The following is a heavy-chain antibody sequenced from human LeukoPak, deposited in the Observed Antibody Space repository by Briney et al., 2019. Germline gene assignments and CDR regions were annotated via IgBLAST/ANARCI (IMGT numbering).Heavy chain of an antibody. J-gene: IGHJ4*02. D-gene: IGHD2-21*02. CDR1: GGSISSYY. CDR3: ARSYCGGDCYSFDY. V-gene: IGHV4-59*01. Sequence: SETLSLTCTVSGGSISSYYWSWIRQPPGKELEWIGYIYYSGGTNYNPSLKSRVTISVDTSKNQFSLKLSSVTAADTAVYYCARSYCGGDCYSFDYWGQGTLVTVSS. CDR2: IYYSGGT.